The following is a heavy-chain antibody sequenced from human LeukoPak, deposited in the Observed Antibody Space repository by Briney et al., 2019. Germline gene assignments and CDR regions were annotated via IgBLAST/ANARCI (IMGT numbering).Heavy chain of an antibody. Sequence: GGSLRLSCAASGFSFSSYAMSWVRQAPGKGLEWVSHFGVTGGGVMYSDSVKGRFTITRDNSMNTLYLQMNSLRVEDTAVYYCAKMYGDLPSSFDYWGQGVLVIVSS. D-gene: IGHD4-17*01. V-gene: IGHV3-23*01. CDR2: FGVTGGGV. J-gene: IGHJ4*02. CDR1: GFSFSSYA. CDR3: AKMYGDLPSSFDY.